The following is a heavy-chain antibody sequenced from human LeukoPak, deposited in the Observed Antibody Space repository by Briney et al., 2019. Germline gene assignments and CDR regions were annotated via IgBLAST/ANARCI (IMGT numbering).Heavy chain of an antibody. CDR3: AREREWQLSIRIFDY. V-gene: IGHV1-3*01. CDR1: GYTFTSYA. D-gene: IGHD6-6*01. Sequence: GASVKVSCKASGYTFTSYAMHWVRQAPGQRLEWMGWINAGNGNTKYSQKFQGRVTITRDTSASTAYMELSSLRSEDTAVYYCAREREWQLSIRIFDYWGQGTLVTVSS. J-gene: IGHJ4*02. CDR2: INAGNGNT.